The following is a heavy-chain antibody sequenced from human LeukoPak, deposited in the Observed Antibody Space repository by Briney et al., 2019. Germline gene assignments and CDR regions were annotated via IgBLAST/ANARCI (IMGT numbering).Heavy chain of an antibody. V-gene: IGHV3-73*01. CDR2: IRSKANSYAT. CDR1: GFTLSGSA. J-gene: IGHJ4*02. Sequence: GGSLRLSCAASGFTLSGSAMQWVRQASGKGLEWVGRIRSKANSYATAYAASVKGRFTISRGDSKNTAYLQMNSLKTEDTGVYYCTSFGVPSTVSKLDDYWGQGTLVTLSS. CDR3: TSFGVPSTVSKLDDY. D-gene: IGHD4-17*01.